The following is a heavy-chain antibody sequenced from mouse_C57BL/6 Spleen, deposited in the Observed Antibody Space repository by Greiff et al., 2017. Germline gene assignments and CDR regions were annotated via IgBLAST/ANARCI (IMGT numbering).Heavy chain of an antibody. Sequence: VQVVESDAELVKPGASVKISCKVSGYTFTDHTIHWMKQRPEQGLEWIGYIYPRDGSTKYNEKFKGKATMTADKSSSTAYMQLNSLTSEDSAVYFCERFYDYDEEAMGYWGQGTSVTVSS. CDR1: GYTFTDHT. J-gene: IGHJ4*01. CDR3: ERFYDYDEEAMGY. CDR2: IYPRDGST. D-gene: IGHD2-4*01. V-gene: IGHV1-78*01.